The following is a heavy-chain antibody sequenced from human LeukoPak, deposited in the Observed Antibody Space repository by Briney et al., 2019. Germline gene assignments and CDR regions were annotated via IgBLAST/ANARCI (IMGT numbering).Heavy chain of an antibody. Sequence: PGGSLRLSCAASGFTFSTYAMSWVRQAPGKGLEWVSAISGSGGSTYYADSVKGRFTISRDNSKNTLYLQMNSLRAEDTAVYYCAKVLVAARPNTHYFDHWGPGTPVTVSS. CDR3: AKVLVAARPNTHYFDH. D-gene: IGHD6-6*01. V-gene: IGHV3-23*01. CDR2: ISGSGGST. J-gene: IGHJ4*02. CDR1: GFTFSTYA.